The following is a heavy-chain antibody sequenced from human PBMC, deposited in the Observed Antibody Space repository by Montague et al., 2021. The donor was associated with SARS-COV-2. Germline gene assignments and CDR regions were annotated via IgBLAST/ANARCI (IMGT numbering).Heavy chain of an antibody. D-gene: IGHD4-11*01. J-gene: IGHJ6*02. CDR2: IYHSGST. V-gene: IGHV4-38-2*02. CDR3: AVNSNYYYYYGMDV. Sequence: SETLSLTCTVSGGSISGYYWGWIRQPPGKGLEWIGSIYHSGSTYYNPSLKSRVTISVDTSKNQFSLKLSSVTAADTAVYYCAVNSNYYYYYGMDVWGQGATVTVSS. CDR1: GGSISGYY.